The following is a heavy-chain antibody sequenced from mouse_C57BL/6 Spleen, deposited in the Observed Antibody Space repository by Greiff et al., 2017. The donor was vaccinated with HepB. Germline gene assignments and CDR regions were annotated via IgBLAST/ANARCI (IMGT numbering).Heavy chain of an antibody. CDR1: GYTFTSYW. CDR2: IYPGSGST. Sequence: QVQLQQPGAELVKPGASVKMSCKASGYTFTSYWITWVKQRPGQGLEWIGDIYPGSGSTNYNEKFKSKATLTVDTSSSTAYMQLSSLTSEDSAVYYCARRGDYGSSYGYFDYWGQGTTLTVSS. V-gene: IGHV1-55*01. CDR3: ARRGDYGSSYGYFDY. J-gene: IGHJ2*01. D-gene: IGHD1-1*01.